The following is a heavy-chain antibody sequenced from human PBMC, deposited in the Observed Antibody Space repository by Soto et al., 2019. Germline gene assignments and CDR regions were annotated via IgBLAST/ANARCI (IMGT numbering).Heavy chain of an antibody. Sequence: GASVKVSCKASGYTFINFGINWVRQAPGQGLEWMGWITPYNGNANYPQKHQDRLTITTDTSTNTAYLELRSLRSDDTAVYFCARARMFSGAHHDYWGQGTRVTVSS. D-gene: IGHD1-26*01. CDR3: ARARMFSGAHHDY. J-gene: IGHJ4*02. V-gene: IGHV1-18*04. CDR2: ITPYNGNA. CDR1: GYTFINFG.